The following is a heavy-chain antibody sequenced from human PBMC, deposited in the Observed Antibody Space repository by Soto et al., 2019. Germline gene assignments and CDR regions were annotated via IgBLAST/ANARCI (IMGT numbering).Heavy chain of an antibody. CDR3: ARGGMVRGVTTRYYFDY. CDR1: GYTFTSYA. Sequence: QVQLVQSGAEVKKPGASVKVSCKASGYTFTSYAMHWVRQAPGQRLEWMGWINAGNGNTKYSQKFQGRVTITRDTSXSXXYMELSSLRSEDTAVYYCARGGMVRGVTTRYYFDYWGQGTLVTVSS. V-gene: IGHV1-3*01. J-gene: IGHJ4*02. D-gene: IGHD3-10*01. CDR2: INAGNGNT.